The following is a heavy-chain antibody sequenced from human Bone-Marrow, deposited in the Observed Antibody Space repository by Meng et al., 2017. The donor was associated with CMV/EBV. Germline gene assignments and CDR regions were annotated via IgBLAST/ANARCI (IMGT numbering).Heavy chain of an antibody. CDR3: AKGHPYYYDSSGLDY. Sequence: GGSLRLSCAASGFTVSSNYMSWVRQAPGKGLEWVSAISGSGGSTYYADSVKGRFTISRDNSKNTLYLQMNSLRAEDTAVYYCAKGHPYYYDSSGLDYWGQGTLVTVSS. D-gene: IGHD3-22*01. CDR2: ISGSGGST. V-gene: IGHV3-23*01. CDR1: GFTVSSNY. J-gene: IGHJ4*02.